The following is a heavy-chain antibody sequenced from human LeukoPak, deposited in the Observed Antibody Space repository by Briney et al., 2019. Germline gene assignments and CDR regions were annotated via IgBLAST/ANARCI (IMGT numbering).Heavy chain of an antibody. J-gene: IGHJ4*02. CDR3: ASIVGATGFDY. Sequence: GGSLRLSCAASGFTVSSNYMSWVRQAPGKGPEWVSVIYSGGSTYYADSVKGRFTISRDNSKNTLYLQMNSLRAEDTAVYYCASIVGATGFDYWGQGTLVTVSS. D-gene: IGHD1-26*01. CDR2: IYSGGST. V-gene: IGHV3-66*02. CDR1: GFTVSSNY.